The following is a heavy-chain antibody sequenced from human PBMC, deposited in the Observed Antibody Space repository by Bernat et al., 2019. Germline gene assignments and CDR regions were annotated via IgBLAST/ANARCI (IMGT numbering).Heavy chain of an antibody. CDR1: GFTFSSYG. CDR2: ISYDGSNK. V-gene: IGHV3-30*18. CDR3: AEDRRSSLFDC. Sequence: QVQLVESGGGVVQPGRSLRLSCAASGFTFSSYGMHWVRQAPGKGLEWVAVISYDGSNKYYADSVKGRFTISRDNSKNTLYLQMNSLRAEDTAVYYCAEDRRSSLFDCWGQGTLVTVSS. D-gene: IGHD6-19*01. J-gene: IGHJ4*02.